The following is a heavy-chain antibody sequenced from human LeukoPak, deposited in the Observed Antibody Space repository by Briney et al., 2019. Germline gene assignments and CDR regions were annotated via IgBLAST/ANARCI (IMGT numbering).Heavy chain of an antibody. CDR1: GFTFSSYA. Sequence: PGGSLRLSCAASGFTFSSYAMSWVRQAPGKGLEWVSAISGSGGSTYYADSVKGRFTISRDNSKNTLYLQMNSLRAEDTAVYYCAKDLHLYQLLPYFDYWGQGTLVTVSS. V-gene: IGHV3-23*01. CDR2: ISGSGGST. CDR3: AKDLHLYQLLPYFDY. D-gene: IGHD2-2*01. J-gene: IGHJ4*02.